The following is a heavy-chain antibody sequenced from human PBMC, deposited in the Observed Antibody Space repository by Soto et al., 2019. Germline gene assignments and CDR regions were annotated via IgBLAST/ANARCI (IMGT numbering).Heavy chain of an antibody. V-gene: IGHV3-23*01. D-gene: IGHD3-22*01. Sequence: VGSLRLSCAASGFTFSSYAMSWVRQAPGKGLEWVSAISGSGGSTYYADSVKGRFTISRDNSKNTLYLQMNSLRAEDTAVYYCANHYDSSGYYIDYWGQGTLVTVSS. J-gene: IGHJ4*02. CDR2: ISGSGGST. CDR1: GFTFSSYA. CDR3: ANHYDSSGYYIDY.